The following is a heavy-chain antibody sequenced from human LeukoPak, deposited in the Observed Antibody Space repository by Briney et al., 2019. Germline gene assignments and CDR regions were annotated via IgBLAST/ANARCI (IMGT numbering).Heavy chain of an antibody. V-gene: IGHV3-30*18. D-gene: IGHD6-13*01. CDR3: PKDSHSQQLVTEYFDY. J-gene: IGHJ4*02. CDR2: ISYDGSNK. Sequence: GGSLRLSGAASGFTFSSYGMHWVRQAPGKGLEGVAVISYDGSNKYYADSVKGRFTISRDNSKNTLYLQMNTLRAEDTAVYSCPKDSHSQQLVTEYFDYWGRGTLVTVSS. CDR1: GFTFSSYG.